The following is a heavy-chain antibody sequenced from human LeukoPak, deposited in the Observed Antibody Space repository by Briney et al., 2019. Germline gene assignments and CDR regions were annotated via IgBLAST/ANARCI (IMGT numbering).Heavy chain of an antibody. CDR1: GYTFTGYY. J-gene: IGHJ4*02. V-gene: IGHV1-46*01. D-gene: IGHD6-19*01. CDR2: INPSGGST. CDR3: AREGRQWLPSLNFDY. Sequence: ASVKVSCKASGYTFTGYYMHWVRQAPGQGLEWMGIINPSGGSTSYAQKFQGRVTMTRDTSTSTVYMELSSLRSEDTAVYYCAREGRQWLPSLNFDYWGQGTLVTVSS.